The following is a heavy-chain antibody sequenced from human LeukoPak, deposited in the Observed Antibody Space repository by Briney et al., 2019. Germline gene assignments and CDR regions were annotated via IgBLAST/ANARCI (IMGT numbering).Heavy chain of an antibody. CDR2: ISISGRDT. D-gene: IGHD6-13*01. V-gene: IGHV3-23*01. Sequence: GSLRLSCAASGFTFSSYALTWVRQAPGKGLGWVSTISISGRDTYYADSVKGRFTISRDNSQNTLFLQMNSLRAEDTAVYYCAKVAAAAGLDFWGQGTLVTVSS. J-gene: IGHJ4*02. CDR1: GFTFSSYA. CDR3: AKVAAAAGLDF.